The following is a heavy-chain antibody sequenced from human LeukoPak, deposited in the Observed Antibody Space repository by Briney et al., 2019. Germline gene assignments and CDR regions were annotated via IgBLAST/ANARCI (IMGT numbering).Heavy chain of an antibody. CDR3: ARDRPDFWSGYNWFDP. CDR2: IYYSGST. J-gene: IGHJ5*02. D-gene: IGHD3-3*01. V-gene: IGHV4-31*03. CDR1: GGSISSGGYY. Sequence: PSETLSLTCTVSGGSISSGGYYWSWIRQHPGKGLEWIGYIYYSGSTYYNPSLKSRVTMSVDTSKNQFSLKLSSVTAADTAVYYCARDRPDFWSGYNWFDPWGQGTLVTVSS.